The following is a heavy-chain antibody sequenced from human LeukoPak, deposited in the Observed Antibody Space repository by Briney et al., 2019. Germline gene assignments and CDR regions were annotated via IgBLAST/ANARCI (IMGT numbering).Heavy chain of an antibody. CDR2: IIPIFGTA. CDR3: ARDPGTYTDYYFDY. J-gene: IGHJ4*02. D-gene: IGHD3-3*01. Sequence: SVKVSCKASGGTFSGYAISWVRQAPGQGLEWMGRIIPIFGTANYAQKFQGRVTITTDESTSTAYMELSSLRSEDTAVYYCARDPGTYTDYYFDYWGQGTLVTVSS. V-gene: IGHV1-69*05. CDR1: GGTFSGYA.